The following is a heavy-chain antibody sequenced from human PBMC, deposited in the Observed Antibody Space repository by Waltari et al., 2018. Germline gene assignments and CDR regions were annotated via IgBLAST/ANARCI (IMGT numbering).Heavy chain of an antibody. CDR3: AKGSRGYTNYFFDS. Sequence: EVQLLESVGGLVQPGEALRLSCAASGFSFWGFAMTWVRQAPGEGLECVASISGSGATPFYADSVKGRFTIVRDNSRDTVYLQMNSLRVDDSAVYYCAKGSRGYTNYFFDSWGQGTLVSVSS. CDR1: GFSFWGFA. J-gene: IGHJ4*02. D-gene: IGHD3-16*02. V-gene: IGHV3-23*01. CDR2: ISGSGATP.